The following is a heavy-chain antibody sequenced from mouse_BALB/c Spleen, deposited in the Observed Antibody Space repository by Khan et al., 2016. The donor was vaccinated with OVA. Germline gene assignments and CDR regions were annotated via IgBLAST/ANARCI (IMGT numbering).Heavy chain of an antibody. CDR3: AGRGLYGLFDY. Sequence: QVQLKQSGAELAKPGASVKMSCTASGYIFTTYWIHWIKQRPGQGLEWIGYINPSTGYTEFNNNFKDKATLTADESSSTAYMQLNSLTSADSAVFNGAGRGLYGLFDYWGQGTWSLSLQ. D-gene: IGHD2-10*02. J-gene: IGHJ3*01. V-gene: IGHV1-7*01. CDR1: GYIFTTYW. CDR2: INPSTGYT.